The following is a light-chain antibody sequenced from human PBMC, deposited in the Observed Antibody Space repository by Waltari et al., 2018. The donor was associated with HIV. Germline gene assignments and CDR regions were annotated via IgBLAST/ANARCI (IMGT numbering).Light chain of an antibody. CDR3: SSYTSSSTRV. Sequence: QSALTQPASVSGSPGQSITISCTGTSSDVGGYNYVSWYQQHPGKAPKLMIYDVSNRTSGVSYRFSGSKSGNTASLTISGLQAEDEADYYCSSYTSSSTRVFGTGTKVTVL. CDR1: SSDVGGYNY. CDR2: DVS. J-gene: IGLJ1*01. V-gene: IGLV2-14*01.